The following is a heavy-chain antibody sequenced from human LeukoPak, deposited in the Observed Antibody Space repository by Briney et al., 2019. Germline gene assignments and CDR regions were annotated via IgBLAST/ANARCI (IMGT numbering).Heavy chain of an antibody. D-gene: IGHD3-10*01. CDR2: IIPIFGTA. Sequence: GASVKVSCKASGGTFSSYAISWVRQAPGQGLEWMGGIIPIFGTANYAQKFQGRVTITADESTSTAYMELSSLRSEDTAVYYCARDLGSSGSYTKYYYYGMDVWGQGTTVTVSS. CDR3: ARDLGSSGSYTKYYYYGMDV. CDR1: GGTFSSYA. V-gene: IGHV1-69*13. J-gene: IGHJ6*02.